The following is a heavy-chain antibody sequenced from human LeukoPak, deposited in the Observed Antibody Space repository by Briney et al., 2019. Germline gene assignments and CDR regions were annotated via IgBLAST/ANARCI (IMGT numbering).Heavy chain of an antibody. CDR3: ARGLAFDI. Sequence: SETLSLTCAVYGGSFSGYYWSWIRQPPGKGLEWIGEINHSGSANYNPSLKSRVTISVDTSKNQFSLKLSSVTAADTAVYYCARGLAFDIWGQGTMVTVSS. CDR2: INHSGSA. CDR1: GGSFSGYY. J-gene: IGHJ3*02. V-gene: IGHV4-34*01.